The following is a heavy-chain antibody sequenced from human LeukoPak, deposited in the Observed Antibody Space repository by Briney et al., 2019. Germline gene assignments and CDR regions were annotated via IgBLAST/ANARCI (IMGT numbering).Heavy chain of an antibody. CDR1: GGTFSSYA. D-gene: IGHD6-19*01. CDR2: IIPIFGIA. CDR3: ASCGSGWNWFDP. V-gene: IGHV1-69*13. Sequence: ASVKVSCKASGGTFSSYAISWVRQAPGQGLEWMGGIIPIFGIANYAQKFQGRVTITADESTSTAYMELSSLRSEDTAVYYCASCGSGWNWFDPWGQGTLVTVSS. J-gene: IGHJ5*02.